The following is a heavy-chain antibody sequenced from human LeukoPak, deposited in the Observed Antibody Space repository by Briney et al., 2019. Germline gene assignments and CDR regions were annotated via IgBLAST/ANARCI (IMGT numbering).Heavy chain of an antibody. CDR3: ARGGSYYGSGSYLVH. J-gene: IGHJ5*02. V-gene: IGHV4-59*01. CDR2: IYYSGST. Sequence: SETLSLTCTVSGDSLSSNYWSWIRQPPGKGLEWIGFIYYSGSTYYNPSLKSRVTISIDTSKSQFSLTLSSVTAADTAVYYCARGGSYYGSGSYLVHWGQRILVTVSS. D-gene: IGHD3-10*01. CDR1: GDSLSSNY.